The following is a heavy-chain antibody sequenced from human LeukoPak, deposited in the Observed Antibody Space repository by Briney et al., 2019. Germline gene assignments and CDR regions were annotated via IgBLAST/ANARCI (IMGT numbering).Heavy chain of an antibody. J-gene: IGHJ4*02. Sequence: ASVKLSCKASGYTFTSYGISWVRQAPGQGLEWMGWISAYNGNTNYAQKLQGRVTMTTDTSTSAAYMELRSLRSDDTAVYYCAVEGYCSGGSCYSGDTAILGFFDYWGQGNLVTVSS. CDR3: AVEGYCSGGSCYSGDTAILGFFDY. CDR2: ISAYNGNT. CDR1: GYTFTSYG. V-gene: IGHV1-18*01. D-gene: IGHD2-15*01.